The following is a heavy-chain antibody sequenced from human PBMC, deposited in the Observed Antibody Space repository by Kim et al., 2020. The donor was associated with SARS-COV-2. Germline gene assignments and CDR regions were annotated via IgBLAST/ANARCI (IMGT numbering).Heavy chain of an antibody. J-gene: IGHJ5*02. Sequence: SETLSLTCTVSGGSISSSSYYWGWIRQPPGKGLEWIGSIYYSGSTYYNPSLKSRVTISVDTSKNQFSLKLSSVTAADTAVYYCARHPELTIFGVVITPAWFDPWGQGTLVTVSS. V-gene: IGHV4-39*01. CDR1: GGSISSSSYY. CDR2: IYYSGST. CDR3: ARHPELTIFGVVITPAWFDP. D-gene: IGHD3-3*01.